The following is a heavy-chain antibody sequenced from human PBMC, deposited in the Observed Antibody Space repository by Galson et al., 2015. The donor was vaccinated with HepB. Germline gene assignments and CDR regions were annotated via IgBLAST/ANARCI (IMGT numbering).Heavy chain of an antibody. J-gene: IGHJ6*03. CDR3: AREEYSSGWYTSPGYYYYMDV. Sequence: SLRLSCAASGFTFSSYGMHWVRQAPGKGLEWVAVIWYDGSNKYYAGSVKGRFTISRDNSKNTLYLQMNSLRAEDTAVYYCAREEYSSGWYTSPGYYYYMDVWGKGTTVTVSS. D-gene: IGHD6-19*01. V-gene: IGHV3-33*01. CDR2: IWYDGSNK. CDR1: GFTFSSYG.